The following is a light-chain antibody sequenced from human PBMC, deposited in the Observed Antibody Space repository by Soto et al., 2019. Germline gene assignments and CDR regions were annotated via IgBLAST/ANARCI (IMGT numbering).Light chain of an antibody. Sequence: QSVLTQPASVSGSPGQSITISCTGTSSDVGGYNYVSWYQQHPGKVPKLMIYEVSNRPSGVSNRFSGSKSGNTASLTISGLQAEDEADYYCSSYTSSSTVAFGGGTQLTVL. V-gene: IGLV2-14*01. CDR1: SSDVGGYNY. CDR3: SSYTSSSTVA. CDR2: EVS. J-gene: IGLJ2*01.